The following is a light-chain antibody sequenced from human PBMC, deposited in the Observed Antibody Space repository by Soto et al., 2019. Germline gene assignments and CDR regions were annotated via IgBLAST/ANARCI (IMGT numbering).Light chain of an antibody. J-gene: IGKJ5*01. CDR1: QSISGS. CDR2: KAS. V-gene: IGKV1-5*03. CDR3: QHYNSYPIT. Sequence: IQMTQSPSTLSASVGDRVTITCRASQSISGSLAWYQQKPGKAPKLLIYKASSLESGVPSRFSGSGSGTEFSLTISSLQPDDFATYYCQHYNSYPITFGQGTRLEIK.